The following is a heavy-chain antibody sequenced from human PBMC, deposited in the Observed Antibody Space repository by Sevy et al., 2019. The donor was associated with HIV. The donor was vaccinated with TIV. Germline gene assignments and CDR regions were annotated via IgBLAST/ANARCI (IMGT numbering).Heavy chain of an antibody. D-gene: IGHD3-22*01. CDR1: GFTFSSYA. Sequence: GGSLRLSCAASGFTFSSYAMHWVRQAPGKGLEWVAVISYDGSNKYYADSVKGRFTISRDNSKNTLYLQMNSLRAEDTAVYYCARDFTYYYDSSGSQGVDWFDPGGQGTVVTVSS. CDR2: ISYDGSNK. V-gene: IGHV3-30-3*01. J-gene: IGHJ5*02. CDR3: ARDFTYYYDSSGSQGVDWFDP.